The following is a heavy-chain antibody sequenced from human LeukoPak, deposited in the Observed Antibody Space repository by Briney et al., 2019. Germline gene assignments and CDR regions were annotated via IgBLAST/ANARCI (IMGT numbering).Heavy chain of an antibody. V-gene: IGHV3-30-3*01. CDR2: ISYDGSNK. J-gene: IGHJ6*02. CDR3: ARDGALPYGSYYYYGMDV. Sequence: TGGSLRLSCAASGFTFSSYAMHWVRQAPGKGLEWVAVISYDGSNKYYADSVKGRFTISRDNSKNTLYLQMNSLRAEDTAVYYCARDGALPYGSYYYYGMDVWGQGTTVTVSS. D-gene: IGHD3-16*01. CDR1: GFTFSSYA.